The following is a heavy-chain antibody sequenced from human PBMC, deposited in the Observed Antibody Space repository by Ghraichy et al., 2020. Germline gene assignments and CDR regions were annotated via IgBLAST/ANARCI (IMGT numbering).Heavy chain of an antibody. D-gene: IGHD1-26*01. Sequence: GGSLRLSCTASGFTFGDYAMSWFRQAPGKGLEWVGFIKSKAYGGTTEYAASVKGRFTISRDDSKSIAYLQMNSLKTEDTAVYYCSGEWDLDLWGQGTMVTVSS. CDR3: SGEWDLDL. CDR1: GFTFGDYA. V-gene: IGHV3-49*03. J-gene: IGHJ5*02. CDR2: IKSKAYGGTT.